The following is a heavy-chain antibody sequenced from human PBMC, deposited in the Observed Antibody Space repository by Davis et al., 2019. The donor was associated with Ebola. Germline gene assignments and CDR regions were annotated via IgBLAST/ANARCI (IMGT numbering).Heavy chain of an antibody. J-gene: IGHJ6*02. CDR3: AKGGARYFYHYYGMDV. CDR1: GFTFSSYA. Sequence: GESLKISCAASGFTFSSYAMSWVRQAPGKGLEWVSAISGSGGSTYYADSVKGRFTISRDNSKNTLYLQMNSLRAGDTALYYCAKGGARYFYHYYGMDVWGQGTTVTVSS. D-gene: IGHD2/OR15-2a*01. V-gene: IGHV3-23*01. CDR2: ISGSGGST.